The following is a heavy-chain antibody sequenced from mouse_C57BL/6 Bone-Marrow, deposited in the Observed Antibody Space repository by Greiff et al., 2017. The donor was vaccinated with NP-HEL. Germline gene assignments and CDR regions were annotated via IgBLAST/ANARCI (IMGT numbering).Heavy chain of an antibody. J-gene: IGHJ2*01. Sequence: EVMLVESGEGLVKPGGSLKLSCAASGFTFSSYAMSWVRQTPEKRLEWVAYISSGGDYIYSADTVKGRFTFSRDTARNTLYLQMSSLKSEDTAVYYCTRIDYYGSSPFDYWGQGTTLTVSS. CDR2: ISSGGDYI. CDR3: TRIDYYGSSPFDY. CDR1: GFTFSSYA. V-gene: IGHV5-9-1*02. D-gene: IGHD1-1*01.